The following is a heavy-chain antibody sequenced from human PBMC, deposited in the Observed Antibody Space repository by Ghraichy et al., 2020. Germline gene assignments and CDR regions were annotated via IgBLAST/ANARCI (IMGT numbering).Heavy chain of an antibody. CDR1: GVSITFPYW. V-gene: IGHV4-4*02. CDR2: IFHTGAT. Sequence: SETLSLTCAVSGVSITFPYWWAWVRQPPGKGLEWIGEIFHTGATNYSPSLKSRVTISLDKSKNQFSLKLASVSAADTAVYYCARNLQGREEATPGEDYWGQGTLVTVSS. D-gene: IGHD3-16*01. CDR3: ARNLQGREEATPGEDY. J-gene: IGHJ4*02.